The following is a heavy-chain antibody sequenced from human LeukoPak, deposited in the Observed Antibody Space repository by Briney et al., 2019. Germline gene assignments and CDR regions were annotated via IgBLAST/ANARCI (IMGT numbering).Heavy chain of an antibody. D-gene: IGHD4-17*01. V-gene: IGHV3-48*02. Sequence: PGGSLRLSCAASGFIFGDYNMNWVRQAPGKGLEWVSYISSGGSTIYYADTVKGRFTISRDNARNSLYLQMNGLTDEDTAVYYCASSYGDYLSIGYWGQGTLVTVSS. CDR2: ISSGGSTI. CDR3: ASSYGDYLSIGY. J-gene: IGHJ4*02. CDR1: GFIFGDYN.